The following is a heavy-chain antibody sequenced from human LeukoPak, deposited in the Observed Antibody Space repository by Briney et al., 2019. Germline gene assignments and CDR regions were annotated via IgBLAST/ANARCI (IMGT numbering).Heavy chain of an antibody. CDR2: MYTSGST. D-gene: IGHD3-16*01. J-gene: IGHJ4*02. V-gene: IGHV4-4*07. CDR1: DGSVSGYY. Sequence: SETLSLTCTVSDGSVSGYYWSWIRQPAGKGLEWIGRMYTSGSTTYNPSLKSRVTMSVDTSKNQFSLKLSSVTAADTAVYYCARDHSAYNFDYWGQGTLVTVSS. CDR3: ARDHSAYNFDY.